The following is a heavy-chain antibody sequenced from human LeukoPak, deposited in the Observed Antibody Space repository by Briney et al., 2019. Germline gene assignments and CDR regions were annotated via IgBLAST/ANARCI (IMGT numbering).Heavy chain of an antibody. CDR2: ISGSSSTI. CDR3: AKTRSTGSAADY. CDR1: GFPFSNYW. D-gene: IGHD1-26*01. J-gene: IGHJ4*02. Sequence: GGSLRLSCVVSGFPFSNYWMNGLRHAPGKGLEWFSSISGSSSTIYYADSAKGRFTISRDNAKNSLYMQMHSLRGEDTAVYYCAKTRSTGSAADYWGQGTLVTVSS. V-gene: IGHV3-21*01.